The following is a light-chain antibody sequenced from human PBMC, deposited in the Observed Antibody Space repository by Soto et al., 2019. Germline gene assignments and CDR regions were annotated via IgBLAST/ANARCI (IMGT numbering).Light chain of an antibody. CDR2: DAS. Sequence: EVVLTQSPATLSLSPGERATLSCRASQSVSTYLLWYQQKPGQAPRLLMYDASNRAADIPARFSGSGSGTDFTLTISSLQPEDSAVYYCQHRYNWPLTFGGGTKVEIK. J-gene: IGKJ4*01. V-gene: IGKV3-11*01. CDR3: QHRYNWPLT. CDR1: QSVSTY.